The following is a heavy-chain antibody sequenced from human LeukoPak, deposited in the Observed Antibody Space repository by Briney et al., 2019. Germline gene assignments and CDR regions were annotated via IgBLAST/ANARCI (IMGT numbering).Heavy chain of an antibody. V-gene: IGHV3-30*03. CDR3: ATGGAKGYSSSWSSFDY. CDR1: GFTFTNYG. D-gene: IGHD6-13*01. CDR2: ISYDGGNK. J-gene: IGHJ4*02. Sequence: GRSLRLSCAASGFTFTNYGMHWGRQAPGKGLEWVAVISYDGGNKYYADSVKGRFTISRDNSKNTLYLEMNSLRTEDTAVFYCATGGAKGYSSSWSSFDYWGQGTLVTVSS.